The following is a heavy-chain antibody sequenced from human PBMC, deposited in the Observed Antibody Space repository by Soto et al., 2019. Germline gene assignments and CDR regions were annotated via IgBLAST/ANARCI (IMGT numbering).Heavy chain of an antibody. V-gene: IGHV3-30*09. CDR1: EFTFNGYA. Sequence: QVQLVESGGGVVQPGRSLRLSCAASEFTFNGYAMHWVRQAPGKGLEWVAVISYDGSNKYYADSVKGRFAISRDNSKNTLFLHVNSLRAEDTAVYYCARERDGYTYGLGPYYYYGMDVWGQGTTVTVSS. J-gene: IGHJ6*02. CDR2: ISYDGSNK. CDR3: ARERDGYTYGLGPYYYYGMDV. D-gene: IGHD5-18*01.